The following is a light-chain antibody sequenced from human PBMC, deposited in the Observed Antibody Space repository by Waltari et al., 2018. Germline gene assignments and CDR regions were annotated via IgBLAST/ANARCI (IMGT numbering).Light chain of an antibody. CDR2: FND. J-gene: IGLJ2*01. CDR3: AAWDDSLNGVV. V-gene: IGLV1-44*01. CDR1: SANIGIKT. Sequence: QSVLTQPPSASGTPGQRVTISCSGSSANIGIKTLNWYQPVPGTAPKLLIYFNDQRPSGVPDRFSGSKSGTSASLAISGLQSEDEADYYCAAWDDSLNGVVIGGGTKLTVL.